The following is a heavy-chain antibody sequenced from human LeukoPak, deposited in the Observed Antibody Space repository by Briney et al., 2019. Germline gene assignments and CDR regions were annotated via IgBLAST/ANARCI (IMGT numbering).Heavy chain of an antibody. CDR3: TKGTIWLPFDY. D-gene: IGHD5-18*01. CDR1: GFTFSNYA. Sequence: GGSLRLSCAASGFTFSNYAMSWARQAPGKGLEWVSAMSGSGGSTYYADSVKGRFTISRDNSKNTLYLQMNSLRAEDTAVYYCTKGTIWLPFDYWGQGTLVTVSS. J-gene: IGHJ4*02. CDR2: MSGSGGST. V-gene: IGHV3-23*01.